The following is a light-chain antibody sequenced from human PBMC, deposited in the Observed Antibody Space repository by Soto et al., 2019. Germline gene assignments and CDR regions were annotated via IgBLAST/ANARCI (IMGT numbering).Light chain of an antibody. CDR3: QQYNSDSRT. CDR2: DAS. V-gene: IGKV1-5*01. J-gene: IGKJ1*01. Sequence: IQMTQSPSTLSASVGDRVTITCRASQSISSWLAWYQQKPGKAPKLLIYDASSLESGVPSRFSGSGSGTEFTLTISSLQPDDFATYYCQQYNSDSRTFGQGTKVEIK. CDR1: QSISSW.